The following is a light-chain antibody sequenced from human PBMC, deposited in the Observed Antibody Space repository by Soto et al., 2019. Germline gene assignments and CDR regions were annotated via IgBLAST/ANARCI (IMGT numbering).Light chain of an antibody. CDR3: GSYTSTDTPFV. J-gene: IGLJ1*01. V-gene: IGLV2-14*01. CDR1: ITYVGGYNY. Sequence: QSAVAQPSSVSRSPGQSITISFTGTITYVGGYNYVSCYQHHPGKGPKLIIYEVSNRPSVVSDRFSCSKSGNKASLIISNLEAEDESDYYCGSYTSTDTPFVFGTGTKVTVL. CDR2: EVS.